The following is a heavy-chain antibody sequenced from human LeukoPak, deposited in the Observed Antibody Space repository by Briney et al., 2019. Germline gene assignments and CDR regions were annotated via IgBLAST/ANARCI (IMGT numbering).Heavy chain of an antibody. CDR1: GFTFGSYW. Sequence: PGGSLRLSCAVSGFTFGSYWMSWVRQAPGKGLEWVANIKQDGSEKYYVDSVKGRFTISRDNAKNSLYLQMNSLRAEDTAVYYCAREAGVIDWGQGTLVTVSS. J-gene: IGHJ4*02. D-gene: IGHD3-10*01. CDR3: AREAGVID. V-gene: IGHV3-7*03. CDR2: IKQDGSEK.